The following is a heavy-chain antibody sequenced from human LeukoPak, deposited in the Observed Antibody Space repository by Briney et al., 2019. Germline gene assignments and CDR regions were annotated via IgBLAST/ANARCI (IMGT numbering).Heavy chain of an antibody. CDR3: ARESLDY. J-gene: IGHJ4*02. CDR1: GFSFSNYN. V-gene: IGHV3-48*02. Sequence: PGGSLRLSCAASGFSFSNYNMNWVRQAPGKGLEWVSYISSGSSTIYYADSVKGRFTISRDNAKNSLYLQMNSLRDEDTAVYYCARESLDYWGQGTLVTVSS. CDR2: ISSGSSTI.